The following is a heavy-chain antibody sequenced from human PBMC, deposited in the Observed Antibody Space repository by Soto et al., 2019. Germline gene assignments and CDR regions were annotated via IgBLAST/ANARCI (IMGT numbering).Heavy chain of an antibody. D-gene: IGHD5-18*01. J-gene: IGHJ4*02. CDR1: GGTFSSYA. Sequence: QVQLVQSGAEVKKPGSSVKVSCKASGGTFSSYAISWVRQAPGQGLEWMGGIIPIFGTANYAQKFQGRVRIAAYESTSTAYMELSSLISADTSVYYCRAMDTFMVLYYFDYWGQGTLVTVSS. CDR3: RAMDTFMVLYYFDY. CDR2: IIPIFGTA. V-gene: IGHV1-69*01.